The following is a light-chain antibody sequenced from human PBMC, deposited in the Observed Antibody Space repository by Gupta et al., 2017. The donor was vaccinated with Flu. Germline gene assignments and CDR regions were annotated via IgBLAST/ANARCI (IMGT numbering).Light chain of an antibody. CDR1: KNVIN. J-gene: IGKJ5*01. CDR2: GAS. CDR3: QQDGGSLG. V-gene: IGKV3-20*01. Sequence: EIVLTQSPGTLSLSPGERATLSCKASKNVINLAWYQQKPGQAPRLIIYGASKSATGITDRFSDSGAVKDFTLSSSRREDEDFAVYYGQQDGGSLGFGQGTLLEMK.